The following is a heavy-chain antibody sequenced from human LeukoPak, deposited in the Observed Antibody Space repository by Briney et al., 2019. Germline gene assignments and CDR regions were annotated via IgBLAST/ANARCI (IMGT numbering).Heavy chain of an antibody. J-gene: IGHJ3*01. CDR3: ARDVDHYDSTGKGLVDF. V-gene: IGHV1-2*02. CDR1: GSPFTGYY. Sequence: ASVKVCCTPSGSPFTGYYMQWVRQAPGQGLEWMGWINPNGGGTKYVQKFQGRVTMTRDTSISTAYMELSRLKSDDAAVYYCARDVDHYDSTGKGLVDFWGQGTMVTVSS. D-gene: IGHD3-22*01. CDR2: INPNGGGT.